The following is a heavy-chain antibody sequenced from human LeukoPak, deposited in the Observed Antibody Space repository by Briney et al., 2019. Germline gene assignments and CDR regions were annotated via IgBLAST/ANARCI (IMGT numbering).Heavy chain of an antibody. Sequence: SETLSLTCTVSGGSISSYYWSWIRQPPGKGLEWIGYIYYSGSTNYNPSLKSRVTTSVDTSKNQFSLKLSSVTAADTAVYYCASPSSGYYLDAFDIWGQGTMVTVSS. CDR2: IYYSGST. CDR1: GGSISSYY. V-gene: IGHV4-59*12. CDR3: ASPSSGYYLDAFDI. J-gene: IGHJ3*02. D-gene: IGHD3-22*01.